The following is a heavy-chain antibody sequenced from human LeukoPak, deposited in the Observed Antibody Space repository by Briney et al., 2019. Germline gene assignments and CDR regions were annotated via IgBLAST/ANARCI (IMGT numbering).Heavy chain of an antibody. CDR3: AISYYYGSGNYKYYFDY. Sequence: SSQTLSLTCTVSGGSISSGGYYWSWIRQHPGKGLEWIGYIYYSGSTNYNPSLKSRVTISVDTSKNQFSLKLSSVTAADTAVYYCAISYYYGSGNYKYYFDYWGQGSLVTVSS. D-gene: IGHD3-10*01. J-gene: IGHJ4*02. V-gene: IGHV4-31*03. CDR1: GGSISSGGYY. CDR2: IYYSGST.